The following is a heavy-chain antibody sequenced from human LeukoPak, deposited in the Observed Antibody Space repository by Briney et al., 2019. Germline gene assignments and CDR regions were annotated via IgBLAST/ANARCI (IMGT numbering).Heavy chain of an antibody. CDR3: AKALYKLYVDY. V-gene: IGHV3-23*01. D-gene: IGHD2-8*01. Sequence: PGGSLRLSCAASGFTFSSYAMSWVRQAPGTAPEWVSAISDSSGGITYYADSVKGRFTISRDNSKNTLYLQMNSLRAEDTAVYYCAKALYKLYVDYWGQGTLVTVSS. CDR1: GFTFSSYA. CDR2: ISDSSGGIT. J-gene: IGHJ4*02.